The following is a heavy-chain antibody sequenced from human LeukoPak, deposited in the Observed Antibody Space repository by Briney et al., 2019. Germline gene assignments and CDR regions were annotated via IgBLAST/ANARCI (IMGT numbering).Heavy chain of an antibody. D-gene: IGHD4-17*01. J-gene: IGHJ3*02. CDR1: GYTFTSYY. CDR2: INPSGGST. CDR3: ARDTVTHSDSFDI. Sequence: ASVKVSCKASGYTFTSYYMHWVRQAPGQGLEWMGIINPSGGSTSHAQKFQGRVTMTRDMSTSTVYMELSSLRSEDTAVYYCARDTVTHSDSFDIWGQGTMVTVSS. V-gene: IGHV1-46*01.